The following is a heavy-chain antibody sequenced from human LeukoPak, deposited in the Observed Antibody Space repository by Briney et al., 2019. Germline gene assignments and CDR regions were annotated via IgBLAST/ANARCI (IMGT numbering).Heavy chain of an antibody. CDR3: ARENAASGFCC. V-gene: IGHV3-33*01. CDR1: GFTFSSYG. Sequence: GGSLRLSCAASGFTFSSYGMEWDRQAPGKGLEWVAVIWYDGSNKYYADSVKGRFTISRDNSKNTLYLQMNSLRAEDTAVYYCARENAASGFCCWGPVTLVTVSS. J-gene: IGHJ4*02. CDR2: IWYDGSNK. D-gene: IGHD6-13*01.